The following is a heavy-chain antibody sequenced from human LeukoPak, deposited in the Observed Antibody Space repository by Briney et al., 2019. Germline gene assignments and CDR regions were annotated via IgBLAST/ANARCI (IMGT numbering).Heavy chain of an antibody. V-gene: IGHV3-7*01. CDR3: ARVGLIGYSSSWSHFDY. J-gene: IGHJ4*02. CDR1: GFTFRNYW. D-gene: IGHD6-13*01. CDR2: INKDGSEK. Sequence: GVTLSLTCAASGFTFRNYWMSWVGQAPGQGLEWVANINKDGSEKYYVDSVKGRFTISRDNSKNTLYLQMNSLRAEDTAVYYCARVGLIGYSSSWSHFDYWGQGTLVTVSS.